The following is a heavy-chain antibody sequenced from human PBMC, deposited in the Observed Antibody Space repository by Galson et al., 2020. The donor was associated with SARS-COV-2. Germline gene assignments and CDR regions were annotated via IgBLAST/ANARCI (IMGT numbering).Heavy chain of an antibody. D-gene: IGHD2-21*02. CDR2: INDNGVNV. J-gene: IGHJ6*03. Sequence: GGSLRLSCAASGFSFRSYAMSWVRQAPGKGLEWVSTINDNGVNVHYADSVKGRFTMSRDNSKNTLSLQMNSLRAEDTAVYYCAKGSAIIHYYLYYIDVWGRGTTVTVSS. CDR3: AKGSAIIHYYLYYIDV. V-gene: IGHV3-23*01. CDR1: GFSFRSYA.